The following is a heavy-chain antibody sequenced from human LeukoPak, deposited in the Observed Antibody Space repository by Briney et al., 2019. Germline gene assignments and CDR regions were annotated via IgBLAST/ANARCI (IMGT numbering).Heavy chain of an antibody. J-gene: IGHJ4*02. V-gene: IGHV7-4-1*02. CDR1: GYTFTSHA. CDR3: AKQGPGYCGSTSCYRVDY. D-gene: IGHD2-2*02. CDR2: INTNTGNP. Sequence: ASVTVSCKASGYTFTSHAMNWVRQAPGQGLEWMGWINTNTGNPTYAQGFTGRFVFSLDTSVSTAYMQISSLKPEDTAVYYCAKQGPGYCGSTSCYRVDYWGQGTLVTVSS.